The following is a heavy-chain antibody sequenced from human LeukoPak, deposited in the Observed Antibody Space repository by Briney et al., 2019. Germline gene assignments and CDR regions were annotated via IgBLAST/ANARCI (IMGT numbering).Heavy chain of an antibody. CDR2: IYPGDSET. CDR1: RYSFTSYW. Sequence: GESLKISCKGSRYSFTSYWIAWVSQMPGKGLEWMAIIYPGDSETRYSPSFQGQVTISADKSITTAYLQWSSLKASDTAMYYCARRSSGGSYWDWGQGTLVTVSS. CDR3: ARRSSGGSYWD. V-gene: IGHV5-51*01. J-gene: IGHJ4*02. D-gene: IGHD1-26*01.